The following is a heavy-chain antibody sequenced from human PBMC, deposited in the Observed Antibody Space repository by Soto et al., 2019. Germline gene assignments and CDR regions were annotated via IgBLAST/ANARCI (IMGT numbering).Heavy chain of an antibody. V-gene: IGHV1-2*02. D-gene: IGHD2-2*01. J-gene: IGHJ5*02. CDR1: GYTFTGYY. Sequence: QVQLVQSGAEVKKPGASVKVSCKASGYTFTGYYMHWVRQAPGQGLEWMGWINPNSGGTNYAQKFQGRGNMNRDTSISTGYMELRRLKSDDTAVYYWAKEHPEVLPADRGWFGHWGQGTLVPVSS. CDR3: AKEHPEVLPADRGWFGH. CDR2: INPNSGGT.